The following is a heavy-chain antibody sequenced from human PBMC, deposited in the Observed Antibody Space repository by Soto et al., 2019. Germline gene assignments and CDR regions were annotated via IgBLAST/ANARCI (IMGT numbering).Heavy chain of an antibody. D-gene: IGHD3-22*01. CDR2: IIPIFGTA. CDR3: ARVAYYYDSSGYYLDYYYYGMDV. J-gene: IGHJ6*02. V-gene: IGHV1-69*13. CDR1: GGTFSSYA. Sequence: SVKVSCKASGGTFSSYAISWVRQAPGQGLEWMGGIIPIFGTANYAQKFQGRVTITADESTSTAYMELSSLRSEDTAVYYCARVAYYYDSSGYYLDYYYYGMDVWGQGTTVTVSS.